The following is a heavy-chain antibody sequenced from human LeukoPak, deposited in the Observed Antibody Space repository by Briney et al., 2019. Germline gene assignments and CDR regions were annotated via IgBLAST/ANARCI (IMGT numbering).Heavy chain of an antibody. J-gene: IGHJ4*02. CDR3: ARVDSSGWYVEG. D-gene: IGHD6-19*01. CDR2: IYYSGST. Sequence: SQTLSLTCTVSGGSISSGDYYWSWIRQPPGKGLEWNGYIYYSGSTYYNPSLKSRVTISVDTSKNQFSLKLSSVTAADTAVYYCARVDSSGWYVEGWGQGTLVTVSS. V-gene: IGHV4-30-4*01. CDR1: GGSISSGDYY.